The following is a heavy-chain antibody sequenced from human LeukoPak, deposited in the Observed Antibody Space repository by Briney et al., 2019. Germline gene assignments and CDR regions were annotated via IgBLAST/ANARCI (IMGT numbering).Heavy chain of an antibody. CDR1: GYTFTSYD. D-gene: IGHD6-19*01. Sequence: GASVKVSCKASGYTFTSYDINWVRQAPGQGLEWMGWINPNSGGTNYAQKFQGWVTMTRDTSISTAYMELSRLRSDDTAVYYCARVGGYSSGWYMWDYYYGMDVWGQGTTVTVSS. J-gene: IGHJ6*02. CDR2: INPNSGGT. V-gene: IGHV1-2*04. CDR3: ARVGGYSSGWYMWDYYYGMDV.